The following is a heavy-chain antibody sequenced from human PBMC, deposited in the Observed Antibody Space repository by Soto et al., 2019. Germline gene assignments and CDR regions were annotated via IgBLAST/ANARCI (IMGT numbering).Heavy chain of an antibody. CDR1: GSTFTSYG. J-gene: IGHJ3*02. D-gene: IGHD3-22*01. CDR2: ISAYNGNT. Sequence: EASVKVSCKASGSTFTSYGISWVRQAPGQGLEWMGWISAYNGNTNYAQKLQGRVTMTTDTSTSTAYMELRSLRSDDTAVYYCVKSSDDAFDIWGQGTMVTVSS. V-gene: IGHV1-18*01. CDR3: VKSSDDAFDI.